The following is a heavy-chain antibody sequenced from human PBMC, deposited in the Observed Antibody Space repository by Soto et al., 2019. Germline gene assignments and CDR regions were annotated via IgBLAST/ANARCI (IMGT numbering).Heavy chain of an antibody. Sequence: PSETLSLTCAVYGGSFSGYYWSWIRQPPGKGLEWIGEINHSGSTNHNPSLKSRVTISVDTSKNQFSLKPSSVTAADTAVYYCARGNGSGWYGYYFDYWGQGTLVTVSS. D-gene: IGHD6-19*01. CDR1: GGSFSGYY. CDR2: INHSGST. J-gene: IGHJ4*02. CDR3: ARGNGSGWYGYYFDY. V-gene: IGHV4-34*01.